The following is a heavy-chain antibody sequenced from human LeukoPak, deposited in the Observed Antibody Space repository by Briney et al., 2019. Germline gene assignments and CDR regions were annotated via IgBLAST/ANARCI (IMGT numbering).Heavy chain of an antibody. V-gene: IGHV3-11*01. CDR3: ARGYYGDYAPVDY. D-gene: IGHD4-17*01. Sequence: GGALRHSRAAPGFTLSVYYKSWVRPGLGEGVGGGSYISSSGSTIYYADSVKGRFTISRDNANNSLYLQMNSLRAEDTAVYYCARGYYGDYAPVDYWGQGSLVTASS. J-gene: IGHJ4*02. CDR2: ISSSGSTI. CDR1: GFTLSVYY.